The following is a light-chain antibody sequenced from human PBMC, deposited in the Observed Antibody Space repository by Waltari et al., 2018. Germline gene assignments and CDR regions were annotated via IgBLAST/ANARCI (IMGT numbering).Light chain of an antibody. V-gene: IGKV1-5*03. CDR2: KAS. CDR1: QSISSW. CDR3: QQYNSYSRT. J-gene: IGKJ1*01. Sequence: DIQMTQSPSTLSESVGARVTITCRASQSISSWLAWYQQKPGKAPKLLIYKASSLESGVPSRFSGSGSGTEFTLTISSLQPDDFATYYCQQYNSYSRTFGQGTKVEIK.